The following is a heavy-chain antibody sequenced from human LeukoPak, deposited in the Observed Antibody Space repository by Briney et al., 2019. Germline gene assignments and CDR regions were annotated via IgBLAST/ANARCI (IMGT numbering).Heavy chain of an antibody. J-gene: IGHJ4*02. Sequence: GGSLRLSCAASGFMFSNFAMSWVRQAPGKGLEWLSAISGTGSNTYYADSVKGRFTISRDNSKNTLYLQMNSLRAEDTAVYYCAKHYGSGSYYNGDYFDYWGQGTLVTVSS. CDR3: AKHYGSGSYYNGDYFDY. D-gene: IGHD3-10*01. CDR1: GFMFSNFA. V-gene: IGHV3-23*01. CDR2: ISGTGSNT.